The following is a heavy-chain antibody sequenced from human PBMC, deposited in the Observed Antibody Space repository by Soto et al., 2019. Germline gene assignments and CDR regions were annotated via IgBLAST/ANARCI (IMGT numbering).Heavy chain of an antibody. Sequence: SETLSLTCTVSGGSISSYYWSWIRQPPGKGLEWIGYIYYSGSTNYNPSLKSRVTISVDTSKNQFSLKLSSVTAADTAVYYCARHAHSSSWYFDYWGQGTLVTVSS. D-gene: IGHD6-13*01. V-gene: IGHV4-59*08. CDR2: IYYSGST. CDR1: GGSISSYY. J-gene: IGHJ4*02. CDR3: ARHAHSSSWYFDY.